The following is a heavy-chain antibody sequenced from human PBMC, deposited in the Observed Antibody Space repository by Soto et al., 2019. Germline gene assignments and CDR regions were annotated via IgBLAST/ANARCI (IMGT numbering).Heavy chain of an antibody. J-gene: IGHJ6*02. Sequence: QLQLQESGPGLVKPSETLSLTCTVSGGSISSSSYYWGWIRQPPGKGLEWIGSIYYSGSTYYNPSLKSRVTMSVATSKHQSSLKLSSVTAADTAVYYCARLLLFRVEVDVWGQGTTVTVSS. D-gene: IGHD2-21*01. CDR3: ARLLLFRVEVDV. CDR1: GGSISSSSYY. V-gene: IGHV4-39*01. CDR2: IYYSGST.